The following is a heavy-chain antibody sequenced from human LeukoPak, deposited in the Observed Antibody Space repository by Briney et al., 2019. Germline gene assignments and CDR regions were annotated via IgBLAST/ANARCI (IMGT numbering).Heavy chain of an antibody. V-gene: IGHV3-7*01. D-gene: IGHD3-22*01. J-gene: IGHJ4*02. CDR3: AREHYYDSSGPTGYFDY. Sequence: GGSLRLSCAASGFTFSSYWMSWVRQAPGKGLERVANIKQDGSEKYYVDSVKGRFTISRDNAKDSLYLQMNSLRAEDTAVYYCAREHYYDSSGPTGYFDYWGQGTLVTVSS. CDR2: IKQDGSEK. CDR1: GFTFSSYW.